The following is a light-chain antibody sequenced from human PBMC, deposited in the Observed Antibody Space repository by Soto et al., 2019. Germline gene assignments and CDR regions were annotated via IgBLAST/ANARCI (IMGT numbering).Light chain of an antibody. J-gene: IGKJ1*01. Sequence: EIVMTQSPATLSVSPGERATLSCRASQTIGSNLAWYQQKPGQPPRLLIYDASTRATDIPARFTGSGSGTEFTLTISSLQSEDFAVYHCQQYNNWPPTCTFGQGTKVDIK. CDR3: QQYNNWPPTCT. CDR1: QTIGSN. CDR2: DAS. V-gene: IGKV3-15*01.